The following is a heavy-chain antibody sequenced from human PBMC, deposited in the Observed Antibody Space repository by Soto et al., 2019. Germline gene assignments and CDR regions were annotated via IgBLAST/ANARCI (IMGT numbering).Heavy chain of an antibody. V-gene: IGHV4-39*01. CDR3: ARGPYPI. D-gene: IGHD2-2*01. CDR2: IYYSGST. CDR1: GGSISSSSHY. J-gene: IGHJ4*02. Sequence: PSETLSLTCTVSGGSISSSSHYWGWIRQPPGKGLEWIGSIYYSGSTYYNTSLKSRVTISVDTSKNQLSLNLSSVTAADTAVYYCARGPYPIWGQGTLVTVSS.